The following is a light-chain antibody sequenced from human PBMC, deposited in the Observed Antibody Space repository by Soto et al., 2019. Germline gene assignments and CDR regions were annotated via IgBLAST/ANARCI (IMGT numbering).Light chain of an antibody. CDR3: QQFPTWT. CDR2: AAS. J-gene: IGKJ1*01. CDR1: QSVSNSY. V-gene: IGKV3-20*01. Sequence: EIVLTQSPGILSLSPGERATLSCRASQSVSNSYLAWYQQKPGPAPRLLMYAASNRATGIPDRFSGSGSVTDFTLTISRLEPEDFAVYYCQQFPTWTFGQGTKVEIK.